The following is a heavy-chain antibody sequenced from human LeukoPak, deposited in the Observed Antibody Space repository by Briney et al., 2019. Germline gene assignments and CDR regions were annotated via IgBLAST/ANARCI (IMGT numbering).Heavy chain of an antibody. CDR1: RFTFTRHA. CDR2: TGLESVHT. V-gene: IGHV3-23*01. Sequence: GGSLRLSCAASRFTFTRHAMSWVRQAPAKGLEWVSTTGLESVHTLCADSVQGRFTVSRDNSRNTLDLQMDNLTVDDTAIYYCVRGDDIGKHPTRAYYFDIWGQGTLVSVSS. CDR3: VRGDDIGKHPTRAYYFDI. D-gene: IGHD3-10*01. J-gene: IGHJ4*02.